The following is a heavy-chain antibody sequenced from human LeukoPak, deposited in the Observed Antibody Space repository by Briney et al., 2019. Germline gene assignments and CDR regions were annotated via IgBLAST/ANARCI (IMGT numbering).Heavy chain of an antibody. CDR2: INPNSGGT. V-gene: IGHV1-2*02. D-gene: IGHD6-19*01. CDR1: GYTFTGYY. J-gene: IGHJ4*02. CDR3: ARDLTVAGPIFY. Sequence: ASVKVSCKASGYTFTGYYMHWVRQAPGQGLEWMGWINPNSGGTNYAQKFQGRVTMTRDTSISTAYMELSRLRSDDTAVYYCARDLTVAGPIFYWGQGTLVTVSS.